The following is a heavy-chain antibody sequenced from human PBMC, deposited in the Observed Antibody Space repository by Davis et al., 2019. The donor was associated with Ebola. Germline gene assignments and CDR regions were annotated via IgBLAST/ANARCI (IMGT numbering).Heavy chain of an antibody. Sequence: ASVKVSCKASGYTFTTYDINWVRQPPGQGLEWMGWMNPDSGNAEYARKFQGRVTMTRNTSISTAYLELTSLRSEDTAVYYCTKTWLLHTGRFHPWGQGTRVTVSS. J-gene: IGHJ5*02. CDR3: TKTWLLHTGRFHP. D-gene: IGHD1-26*01. V-gene: IGHV1-8*01. CDR2: MNPDSGNA. CDR1: GYTFTTYD.